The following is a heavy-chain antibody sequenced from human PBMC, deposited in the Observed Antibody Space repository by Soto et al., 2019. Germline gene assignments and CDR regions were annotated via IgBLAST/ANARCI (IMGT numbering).Heavy chain of an antibody. J-gene: IGHJ4*02. Sequence: QPGGSLSLSCAASGFILSRYAISWVRQAPGKGLEWVASISASGGSTYYADSLKGRFTISRDNSKNTLYLQMNSLRAEDTAVYYCAKDRPHHDRCFDYWGQGTLVTVSS. CDR3: AKDRPHHDRCFDY. D-gene: IGHD3-22*01. CDR1: GFILSRYA. V-gene: IGHV3-23*01. CDR2: ISASGGST.